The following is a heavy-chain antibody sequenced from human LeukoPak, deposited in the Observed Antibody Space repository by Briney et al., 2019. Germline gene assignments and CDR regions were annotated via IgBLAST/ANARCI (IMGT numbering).Heavy chain of an antibody. Sequence: GGSLRLSCAASGFTFSSYAMSWVRQAPGKGLEWVSAISGSGGSTYYADSVKGRFTISRDDSKNTLYLQMNSLRAEDTAVYYCAKAPLEWQWKDWFDPWGQGTLVTVSS. V-gene: IGHV3-23*01. CDR3: AKAPLEWQWKDWFDP. CDR1: GFTFSSYA. D-gene: IGHD3-3*01. CDR2: ISGSGGST. J-gene: IGHJ5*02.